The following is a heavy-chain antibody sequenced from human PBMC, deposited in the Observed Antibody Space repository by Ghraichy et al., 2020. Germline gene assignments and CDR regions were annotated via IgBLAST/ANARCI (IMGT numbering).Heavy chain of an antibody. CDR3: ARANGVTSNWFDP. J-gene: IGHJ5*02. V-gene: IGHV4-59*01. CDR1: DGSINNYY. CDR2: IYYSGST. D-gene: IGHD4-11*01. Sequence: SEPLSLTCTVSDGSINNYYWSWIRQPPGKGLEWIGHIYYSGSTNYNPSLKSRVTISVDTSKNQFSLKLSSVTAADTAVYYCARANGVTSNWFDPWGQGTLVTVSS.